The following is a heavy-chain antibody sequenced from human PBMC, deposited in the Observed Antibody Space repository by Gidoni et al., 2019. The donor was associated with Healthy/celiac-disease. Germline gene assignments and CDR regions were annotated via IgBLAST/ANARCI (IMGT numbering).Heavy chain of an antibody. Sequence: EVQLLESGGGLVQPGGSLRLSCAASGFHFSSYAMSWVRQAPGKGLEWVSAISGSGGSTYYADSVKGRFTISRDNSKNTLYLQMNSLRAEDTAVYYCAKDRGAGHDAFDIWGQGTMVTVSS. V-gene: IGHV3-23*01. CDR3: AKDRGAGHDAFDI. CDR1: GFHFSSYA. D-gene: IGHD6-19*01. CDR2: ISGSGGST. J-gene: IGHJ3*02.